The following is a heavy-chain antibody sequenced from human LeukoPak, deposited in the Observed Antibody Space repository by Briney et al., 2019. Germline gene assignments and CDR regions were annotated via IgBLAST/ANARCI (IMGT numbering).Heavy chain of an antibody. V-gene: IGHV3-23*01. CDR1: GFTFSSYA. CDR3: AKQFLGYKELDI. D-gene: IGHD1-1*01. CDR2: ISGSGGST. J-gene: IGHJ3*02. Sequence: PGGSLRLSCAASGFTFSSYAMSGVRQAPGKVLEWVSAISGSGGSTYYADSVKGRFTISRDNSKNTLYLQMNSLRAEDTAVYYCAKQFLGYKELDIWGQGTMVTVSS.